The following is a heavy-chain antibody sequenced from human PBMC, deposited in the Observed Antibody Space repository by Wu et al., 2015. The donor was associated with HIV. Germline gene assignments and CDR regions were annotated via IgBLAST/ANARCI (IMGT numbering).Heavy chain of an antibody. Sequence: QVHLVQFGGEVKKPGSSVKVTCKASGDGFTSYAVSWVRQAPGQGLEWMGWIGVSNGNTIYAQKFQGRVIMTTDKPTSTVYMELKSLTSDDTAIYYCVRKNGYSGYYPFDLWGQGTLVTVSS. D-gene: IGHD5-12*01. CDR2: IGVSNGNT. J-gene: IGHJ4*02. V-gene: IGHV1-18*01. CDR3: VRKNGYSGYYPFDL. CDR1: GDGFTSYA.